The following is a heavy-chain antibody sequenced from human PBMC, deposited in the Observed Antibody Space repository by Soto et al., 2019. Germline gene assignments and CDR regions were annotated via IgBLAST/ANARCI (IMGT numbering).Heavy chain of an antibody. D-gene: IGHD3-22*01. CDR1: GDTFSSYA. CDR2: IIPMFGTA. V-gene: IGHV1-69*01. Sequence: QVQLVQSGAEVKKPGSSVKVSCKASGDTFSSYAIYWVRQAPGQGLEWMGGIIPMFGTANYAQKFKGRVTITAGESTSTVYMELSSLRSEDTAVYYCARVGPAHYYDSSGYYSPLDYWGQGTLVTVSS. J-gene: IGHJ4*02. CDR3: ARVGPAHYYDSSGYYSPLDY.